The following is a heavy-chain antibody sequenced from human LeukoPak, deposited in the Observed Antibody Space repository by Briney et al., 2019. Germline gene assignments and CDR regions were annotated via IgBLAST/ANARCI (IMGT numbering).Heavy chain of an antibody. J-gene: IGHJ4*02. CDR1: GYSFTAYY. D-gene: IGHD4-17*01. CDR2: INPNSGGT. V-gene: IGHV1-2*02. CDR3: ALNDYGDGLGY. Sequence: GASVKVSCKASGYSFTAYYIHWVRQAPGQGLEWMGWINPNSGGTNYAQRFQGRVTMTRDTSISTAYMELSRLRSDDTAVYYCALNDYGDGLGYWGQGTLVTVFS.